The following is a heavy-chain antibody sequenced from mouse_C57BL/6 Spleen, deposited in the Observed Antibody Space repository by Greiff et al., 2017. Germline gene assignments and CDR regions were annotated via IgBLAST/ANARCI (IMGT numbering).Heavy chain of an antibody. V-gene: IGHV1-39*01. CDR1: GYSFTDYN. J-gene: IGHJ2*01. D-gene: IGHD2-5*01. CDR3: ARREYYSNYEVFDY. CDR2: INPNYGTT. Sequence: VQLKESGPELVKPGASVKISCKASGYSFTDYNMNWVKQSNGKSLEWIGVINPNYGTTSYNQKFKGKATLTVDQSSSTAYMQLNSLTSEDSAVYYCARREYYSNYEVFDYWGQGTTLTVSS.